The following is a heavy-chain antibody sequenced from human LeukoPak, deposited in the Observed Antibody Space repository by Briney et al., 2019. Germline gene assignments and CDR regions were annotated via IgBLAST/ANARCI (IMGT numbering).Heavy chain of an antibody. CDR2: FDPDDGET. CDR3: ATFYYYDSSGPKPFAEYFQH. CDR1: GYTLTELS. V-gene: IGHV1-24*01. D-gene: IGHD3-22*01. J-gene: IGHJ1*01. Sequence: ASVKVSCKVSGYTLTELSMHWVRQAPGNGLEWMGGFDPDDGETIYAQKFQGRVTMTEDTSTDTAYMELSSLRSEDTAVYYCATFYYYDSSGPKPFAEYFQHWGQGTLVTVSS.